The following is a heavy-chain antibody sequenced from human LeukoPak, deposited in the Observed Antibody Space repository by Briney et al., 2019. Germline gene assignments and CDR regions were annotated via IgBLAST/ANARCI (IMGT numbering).Heavy chain of an antibody. J-gene: IGHJ4*02. Sequence: ASVKVSCKASGYSFSRYNIHWVRQAPGQEPEWMGTFNPRGGSTSYAQKFQGRVTLTGDTSTSSVYMEVSSLTSEDTAVYFCARDIEGGGYLTPFDYWGQGTLVTVSS. D-gene: IGHD3-22*01. CDR2: FNPRGGST. CDR1: GYSFSRYN. V-gene: IGHV1-46*01. CDR3: ARDIEGGGYLTPFDY.